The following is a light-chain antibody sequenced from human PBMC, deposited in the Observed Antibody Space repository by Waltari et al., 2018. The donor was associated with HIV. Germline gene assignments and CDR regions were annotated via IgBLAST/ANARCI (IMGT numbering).Light chain of an antibody. Sequence: SYELTQPPSVSVSPGQTAKITCSGDAFPKKYAYWYQQKPGQAPVVMIYKDTERPSGIPERFSASTSGTTVTLTISGVQAEDEADYYCQSADNSGSYQVFGGGTKLTVL. CDR2: KDT. V-gene: IGLV3-25*03. CDR1: AFPKKY. CDR3: QSADNSGSYQV. J-gene: IGLJ3*02.